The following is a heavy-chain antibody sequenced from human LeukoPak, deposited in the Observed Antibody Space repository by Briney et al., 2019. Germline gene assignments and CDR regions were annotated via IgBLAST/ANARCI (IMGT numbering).Heavy chain of an antibody. D-gene: IGHD6-13*01. CDR3: AKDRGSLAAAGSLNYYFDY. J-gene: IGHJ4*02. Sequence: GGSLRLSCAASGFTFSHYWMSWVRQAPGKGLEWVATIKPDGSYNDYVDSVKGRFTISRDNSKNTLYLQMNSLRAEDTAVYYCAKDRGSLAAAGSLNYYFDYWGQGTLVTVSS. CDR2: IKPDGSYN. V-gene: IGHV3-7*01. CDR1: GFTFSHYW.